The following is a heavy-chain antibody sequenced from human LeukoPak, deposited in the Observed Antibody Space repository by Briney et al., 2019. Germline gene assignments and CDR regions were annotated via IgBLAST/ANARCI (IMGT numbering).Heavy chain of an antibody. V-gene: IGHV4-59*01. J-gene: IGHJ5*02. CDR2: IYYSGST. CDR1: GGSITNYY. CDR3: ARSTRSWFDP. Sequence: SETLSLTCTVSGGSITNYYWSWIRQPPGKGLEWIGYIYYSGSTNYNPSLKSRVTISVDTSNNQFSLRLSSVTAADTAVYYCARSTRSWFDPWGQGTLVTVSS. D-gene: IGHD3-10*01.